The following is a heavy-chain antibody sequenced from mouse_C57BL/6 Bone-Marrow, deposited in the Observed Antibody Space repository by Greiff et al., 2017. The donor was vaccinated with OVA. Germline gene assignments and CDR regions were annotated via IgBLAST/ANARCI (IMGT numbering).Heavy chain of an antibody. J-gene: IGHJ4*01. D-gene: IGHD2-3*01. Sequence: EVMLVESGGGLVKPGGSLKLSCAASGFTFSDYGMHWVRQAPEKGLEWVAYLSSGSSTIYYADTVKGRFTISRDNAKKTLFLQMTSLRSEDTAMYYCARRGYDGYYYAMDYWGQGTSVTVSS. CDR2: LSSGSSTI. CDR3: ARRGYDGYYYAMDY. CDR1: GFTFSDYG. V-gene: IGHV5-17*01.